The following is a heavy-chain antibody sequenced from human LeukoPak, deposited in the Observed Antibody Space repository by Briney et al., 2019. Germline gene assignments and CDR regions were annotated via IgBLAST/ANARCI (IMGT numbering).Heavy chain of an antibody. J-gene: IGHJ3*02. V-gene: IGHV3-48*03. Sequence: GGSLRLSCAASGFTFSSYEMNWVRQAPGKGLEWVSYISSSGSTIYYADSVKGRFTISRDNSKNTLYLQMNSLRAEDTAVYYCAKERSGTYWAFDIWGQGTMVTVSS. CDR1: GFTFSSYE. D-gene: IGHD1-26*01. CDR3: AKERSGTYWAFDI. CDR2: ISSSGSTI.